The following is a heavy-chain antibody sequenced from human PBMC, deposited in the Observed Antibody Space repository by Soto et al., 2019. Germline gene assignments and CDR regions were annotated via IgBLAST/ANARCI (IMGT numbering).Heavy chain of an antibody. V-gene: IGHV3-7*01. J-gene: IGHJ5*02. CDR2: IKEDGSEK. CDR1: GFTFSSYW. Sequence: GGSLRLSCAASGFTFSSYWMNWVRQAPGKGLECVASIKEDGSEKYYVDSVKGRFTISRDNTKNSLYLQMNSLRAEDTAVYYCARGLGWGWFDPWGQGTLVTVSS. D-gene: IGHD3-16*01. CDR3: ARGLGWGWFDP.